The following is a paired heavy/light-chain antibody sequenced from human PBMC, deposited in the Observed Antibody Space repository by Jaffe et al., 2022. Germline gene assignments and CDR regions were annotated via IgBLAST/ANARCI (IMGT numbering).Light chain of an antibody. Sequence: DIVMTQSPDSLAVSLGERATINCKSSQSVLYSSNNKNYLAWYQQKPGQPPKLLIYWASTRESGVPDRFSGSGSGTDFTLTISSLQAEDVAVYYCQQYYSTPTFGPGTKVDIK. CDR3: QQYYSTPT. CDR2: WAS. V-gene: IGKV4-1*01. CDR1: QSVLYSSNNKNY. J-gene: IGKJ3*01.
Heavy chain of an antibody. Sequence: QVQLVQSGAEVKKPGSSVKVSCKASGGTFSSYTISWVRQAPGQGLEWMGRIIPILGIANYAQKFQGRVTITADKSTSTAYMELSSLRSEDTAVYYCARDYTRGYYPYYFDYWGQGTLVTVSS. CDR3: ARDYTRGYYPYYFDY. CDR1: GGTFSSYT. CDR2: IIPILGIA. V-gene: IGHV1-69*08. D-gene: IGHD3-22*01. J-gene: IGHJ4*02.